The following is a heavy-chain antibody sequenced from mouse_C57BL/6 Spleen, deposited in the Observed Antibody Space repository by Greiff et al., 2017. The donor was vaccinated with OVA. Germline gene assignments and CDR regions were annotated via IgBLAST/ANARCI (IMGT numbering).Heavy chain of an antibody. CDR2: IWSGGST. CDR1: GFSLTSYG. V-gene: IGHV2-2*01. D-gene: IGHD2-4*01. CDR3: ARSLYYDYDGAWFAY. J-gene: IGHJ3*01. Sequence: VQGVESGPGLVQPSQSLSITCTVSGFSLTSYGVHWVRQSPGKGLEWLGVIWSGGSTDYNAAFISRLSISKDNSKSQVFFKMNSLQADDTAIYYCARSLYYDYDGAWFAYWGQGTLVTVSA.